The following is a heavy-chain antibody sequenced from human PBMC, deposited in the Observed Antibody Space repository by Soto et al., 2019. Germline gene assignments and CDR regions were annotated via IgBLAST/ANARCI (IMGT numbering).Heavy chain of an antibody. CDR2: INPNSGGT. V-gene: IGHV1-2*02. CDR3: ARGVGSVTIFGVVIPISASDCYYGMDV. Sequence: ASVKVSCKASGYTFTGYYMHWVRQAPGQGLEWMGWINPNSGGTNYAQKFQGRVTMTRDTSISTAYMELSRLRSDDTAVYYCARGVGSVTIFGVVIPISASDCYYGMDVWGQGTTVTVSS. D-gene: IGHD3-3*01. CDR1: GYTFTGYY. J-gene: IGHJ6*02.